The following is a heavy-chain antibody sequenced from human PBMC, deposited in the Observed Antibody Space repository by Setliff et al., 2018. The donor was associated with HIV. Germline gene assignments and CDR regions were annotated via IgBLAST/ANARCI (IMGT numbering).Heavy chain of an antibody. D-gene: IGHD3-16*01. J-gene: IGHJ2*01. CDR3: ARMITFGGVHWFFDL. CDR1: GDSISTYY. V-gene: IGHV4-4*07. CDR2: IHTSGST. Sequence: SETLSLTCTVSGDSISTYYWNWIRQPAGKGLEWIGRIHTSGSTNYNPSLKSRVTTSVDTSKNQFSLKLSSVTAADTAVYYCARMITFGGVHWFFDLWGRGTLVTVSS.